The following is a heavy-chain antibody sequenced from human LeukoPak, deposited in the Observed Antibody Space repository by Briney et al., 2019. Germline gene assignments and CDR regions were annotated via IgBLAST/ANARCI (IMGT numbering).Heavy chain of an antibody. D-gene: IGHD3-3*01. CDR3: ARHGTIFGLFDP. Sequence: GSLRLSCAASGFTFSNYAMSWVRQTPGKGLEWVGYIYYSGSTNYNPSLKSRVTISVDTSKNQFSLNLTSVTTADTAVYYCARHGTIFGLFDPWGQGTLVTVSS. CDR2: IYYSGST. CDR1: GFTFSNYA. V-gene: IGHV4-59*01. J-gene: IGHJ5*02.